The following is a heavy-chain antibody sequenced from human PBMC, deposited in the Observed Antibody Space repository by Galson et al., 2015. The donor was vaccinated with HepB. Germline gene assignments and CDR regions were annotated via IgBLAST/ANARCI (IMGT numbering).Heavy chain of an antibody. CDR3: ARAPRISFGELMQPLTK. J-gene: IGHJ4*02. CDR1: GGTFSSYT. CDR2: IIPILGLA. Sequence: SVKVSCKASGGTFSSYTFSWVRQAPGQGPEWMGRIIPILGLANYARKFQGRVTITRDPAASTAYMELSSLTSEDTAIYYCARAPRISFGELMQPLTKWGLGTLVTVSS. V-gene: IGHV1-69*02. D-gene: IGHD3-10*01.